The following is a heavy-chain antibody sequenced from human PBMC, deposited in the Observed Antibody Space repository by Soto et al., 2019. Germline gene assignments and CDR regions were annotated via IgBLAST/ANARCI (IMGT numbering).Heavy chain of an antibody. J-gene: IGHJ6*03. CDR2: INPSGGST. CDR3: ARGSVDIVATTQGGYYYYMDV. Sequence: ASVKVSCKASGYTFTSYYMHWVRQAPGQGLEWMGIINPSGGSTSYAQKFQGRVTMTRDTSTSTVYVELSSLRSEDTAVYYCARGSVDIVATTQGGYYYYMDVWGKGTTVTVSS. V-gene: IGHV1-46*03. D-gene: IGHD5-12*01. CDR1: GYTFTSYY.